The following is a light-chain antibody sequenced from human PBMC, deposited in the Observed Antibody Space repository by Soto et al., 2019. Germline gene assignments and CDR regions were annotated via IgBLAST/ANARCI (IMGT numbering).Light chain of an antibody. Sequence: QSALTQPASVSGPPGQSITISCTGTSSDVGLYDYVSWYQQHPGKDPQLMIYAVSNRPLGVSNRFSASKSGNTASLFISGLQAEDEADYYCSSYTSDSSYVFGSGTKVTVL. CDR2: AVS. J-gene: IGLJ1*01. V-gene: IGLV2-14*01. CDR3: SSYTSDSSYV. CDR1: SSDVGLYDY.